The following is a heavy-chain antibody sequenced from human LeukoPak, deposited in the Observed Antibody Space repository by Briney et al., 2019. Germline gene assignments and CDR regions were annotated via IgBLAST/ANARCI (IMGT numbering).Heavy chain of an antibody. CDR1: GASFSNDYH. Sequence: SETLSLTCTVSGASFSNDYHWGWIRQSPGKGLEWIGTMGYGGRTYFSPSLKSRVSLSVDKSRTYFSLILKSVSAADTAVYYCARTKGRAVGQTAFQYWGQGTLVTVSA. D-gene: IGHD1-26*01. V-gene: IGHV4-39*07. CDR2: MGYGGRT. J-gene: IGHJ4*02. CDR3: ARTKGRAVGQTAFQY.